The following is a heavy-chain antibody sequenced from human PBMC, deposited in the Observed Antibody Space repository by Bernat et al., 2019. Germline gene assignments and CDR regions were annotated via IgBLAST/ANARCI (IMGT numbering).Heavy chain of an antibody. V-gene: IGHV4-59*01. D-gene: IGHD6-19*01. CDR3: ARDRLYSSGWYHSGAFDI. Sequence: QVQLQESGPGLVKPSETLSLTCTVSGGSISSYYWSWIRQPPGKGLEWIGYIYYSGSTNYNHSLKSRVTISVDTSKNQFSLKLGSVTAADTAVYYCARDRLYSSGWYHSGAFDIWGQGTMVTVSS. CDR1: GGSISSYY. CDR2: IYYSGST. J-gene: IGHJ3*02.